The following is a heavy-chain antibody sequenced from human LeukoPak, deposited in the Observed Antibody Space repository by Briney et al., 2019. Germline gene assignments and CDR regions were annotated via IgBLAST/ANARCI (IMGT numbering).Heavy chain of an antibody. D-gene: IGHD2-21*02. J-gene: IGHJ4*02. V-gene: IGHV1-46*01. CDR1: GYTFTSYY. CDR3: ASSSVMVTAYYFDY. CDR2: INPSGGST. Sequence: ASVNVSCKASGYTFTSYYMHWVRQAPGQGLGWMGIINPSGGSTSYAQKFQGRVTMTRDTSTSTVYMEQSSLRSEDTAVYYCASSSVMVTAYYFDYWGQGTLVTVSS.